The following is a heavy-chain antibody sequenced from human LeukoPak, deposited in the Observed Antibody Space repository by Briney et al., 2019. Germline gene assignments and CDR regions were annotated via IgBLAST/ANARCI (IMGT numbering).Heavy chain of an antibody. D-gene: IGHD3-22*01. CDR3: ARQGRSMIVADMAFDI. Sequence: GESLKISCKTSGYSFTSYWIHWVRQMPGKELEWMGSIYPGNSDTRYSPSFQGHVTISADSSSSTAYLQWSSLKASDAAMYYCARQGRSMIVADMAFDIWGQGTMVTVSS. V-gene: IGHV5-78*01. CDR1: GYSFTSYW. CDR2: IYPGNSDT. J-gene: IGHJ3*02.